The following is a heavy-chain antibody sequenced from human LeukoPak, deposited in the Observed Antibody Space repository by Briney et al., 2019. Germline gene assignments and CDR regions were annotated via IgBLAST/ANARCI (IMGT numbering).Heavy chain of an antibody. J-gene: IGHJ4*02. Sequence: GGSLRLSCAASGFTFSSYTVNWVRQAPGKGLEWVASISSSSTYIFYAGSVEGRFTISRDNAKNSLYLQMNSLRAEDAAVYYCARGGRLDYYFDYWGQGTLVTVSS. CDR3: ARGGRLDYYFDY. CDR2: ISSSSTYI. D-gene: IGHD5-12*01. V-gene: IGHV3-21*01. CDR1: GFTFSSYT.